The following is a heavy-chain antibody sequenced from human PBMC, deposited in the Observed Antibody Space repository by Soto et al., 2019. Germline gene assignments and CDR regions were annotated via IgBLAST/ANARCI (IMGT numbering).Heavy chain of an antibody. D-gene: IGHD4-4*01. CDR2: IYQSGST. CDR3: ATQSYSNSGAYDYYAMDV. V-gene: IGHV4-30-2*01. Sequence: SETLSLTCAVSGGSISSGGYSWSWIRQPPGKGLEWIGYIYQSGSTYYNPSLKSRVTISVDRSRNQFSLKLSSVTAADTAVYFCATQSYSNSGAYDYYAMDVWGQGTTVTVSS. CDR1: GGSISSGGYS. J-gene: IGHJ6*02.